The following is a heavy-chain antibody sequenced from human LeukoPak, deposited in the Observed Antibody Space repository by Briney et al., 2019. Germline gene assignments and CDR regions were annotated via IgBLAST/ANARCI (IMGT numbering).Heavy chain of an antibody. CDR2: ISGSGGST. J-gene: IGHJ6*03. D-gene: IGHD3-10*01. V-gene: IGHV3-23*01. CDR3: AKDGRSSVGTAAPYGSANQGYYYYYMDV. CDR1: GFTFSSYA. Sequence: GGSLRLSCAASGFTFSSYAMSWVRQAPGKGLEWVSAISGSGGSTYYADSVKGRFTISRDSSKNTLYLRMNSLRAEDTAVYYCAKDGRSSVGTAAPYGSANQGYYYYYMDVWGKGTTVTVSS.